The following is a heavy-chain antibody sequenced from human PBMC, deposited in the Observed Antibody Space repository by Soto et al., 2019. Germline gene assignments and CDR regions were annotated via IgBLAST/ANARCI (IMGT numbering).Heavy chain of an antibody. CDR3: ARGIAAAGTGADY. D-gene: IGHD6-13*01. Sequence: EVQLVESGGGLVQPGGSLRLSCAASGFTFSTYSMNWVRQAPGKGLEWVSYISTSYSTIYYADSVKGRFTISRDNAKNSLYLKMISLRDEDTAVYYCARGIAAAGTGADYWGQGTLVPVSS. CDR1: GFTFSTYS. J-gene: IGHJ4*02. CDR2: ISTSYSTI. V-gene: IGHV3-48*02.